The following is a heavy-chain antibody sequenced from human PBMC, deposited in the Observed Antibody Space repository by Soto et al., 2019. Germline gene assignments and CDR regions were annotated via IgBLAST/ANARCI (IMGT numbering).Heavy chain of an antibody. CDR2: IYYSGST. CDR1: GGSISSSSYY. CDR3: ASQSLGIAVAGTSVADY. Sequence: QLQLQESGPGLVKPSETLSLTCTVSGGSISSSSYYWGWIRQPPGKGLEWIGSIYYSGSTYYNPSLKSRVTISVDTSKNQFSLKLSSVTAADTAVYYCASQSLGIAVAGTSVADYWGQGTLVTVSS. J-gene: IGHJ4*02. D-gene: IGHD6-19*01. V-gene: IGHV4-39*01.